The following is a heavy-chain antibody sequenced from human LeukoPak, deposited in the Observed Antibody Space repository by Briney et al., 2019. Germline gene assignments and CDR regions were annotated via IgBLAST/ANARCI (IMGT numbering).Heavy chain of an antibody. J-gene: IGHJ5*02. V-gene: IGHV3-23*01. CDR1: GFTFSSYA. Sequence: PGGSLRLSCAASGFTFSSYAMSWVRQAPGKGLEWVSAISGSGGSTYYTDSVKGRFTISRDNSKNTLYLKMNSLRAEDTAVYYCAKNIAAATTTWFDPWGQGTLVTVSS. D-gene: IGHD6-13*01. CDR3: AKNIAAATTTWFDP. CDR2: ISGSGGST.